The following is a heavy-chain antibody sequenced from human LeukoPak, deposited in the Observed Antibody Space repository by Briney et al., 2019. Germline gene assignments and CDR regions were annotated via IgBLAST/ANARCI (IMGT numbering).Heavy chain of an antibody. CDR3: ARIKSGSYHGDWFDP. J-gene: IGHJ5*02. CDR2: INPNSGGT. CDR1: GYTFTGYY. D-gene: IGHD1-26*01. V-gene: IGHV1-2*02. Sequence: ASVKVSCKASGYTFTGYYMHWVRQAPGQGLEWMGWINPNSGGTNYAQKFQGRGTMTRDKSISTAYMELSRLRSDDTAVYYCARIKSGSYHGDWFDPWGQGTLVTVSS.